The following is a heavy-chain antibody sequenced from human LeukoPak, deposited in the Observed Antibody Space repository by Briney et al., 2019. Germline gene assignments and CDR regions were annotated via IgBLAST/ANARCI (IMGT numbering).Heavy chain of an antibody. CDR3: ARVRVTPYISIDS. D-gene: IGHD4-23*01. J-gene: IGHJ4*02. V-gene: IGHV1-8*03. Sequence: ASVKVSCKASGYTFTSYDINWVRQATGQGLEWMGWMNPNSGNTGYAQKFQGRVTITRNTSISTAYMELSSLRSEDTAVYYCARVRVTPYISIDSWGQGTLVTVSS. CDR1: GYTFTSYD. CDR2: MNPNSGNT.